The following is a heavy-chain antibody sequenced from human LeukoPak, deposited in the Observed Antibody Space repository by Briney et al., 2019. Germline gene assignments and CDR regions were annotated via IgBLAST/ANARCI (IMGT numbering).Heavy chain of an antibody. V-gene: IGHV1-46*01. Sequence: ASVKFSCKASGYTFTSYYIHWVRQAPGQGLEWMGIMNPSGGSTSYAQKFRGRVIMTGDTSTTTVYMEMSNLSSEDTAMYYCAKSRTTSSASSDYWGQGTLVTVSS. CDR1: GYTFTSYY. J-gene: IGHJ4*02. CDR2: MNPSGGST. D-gene: IGHD3-22*01. CDR3: AKSRTTSSASSDY.